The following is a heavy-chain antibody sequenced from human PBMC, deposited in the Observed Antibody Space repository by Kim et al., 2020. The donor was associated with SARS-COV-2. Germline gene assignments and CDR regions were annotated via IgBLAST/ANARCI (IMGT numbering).Heavy chain of an antibody. J-gene: IGHJ4*02. Sequence: YADSVKGRFTISRDNAKKSLYLQMNSLRAEDTALYYCVKGYSSGWYYFDFWGQGTLVTVSS. CDR3: VKGYSSGWYYFDF. D-gene: IGHD6-19*01. V-gene: IGHV3-9*01.